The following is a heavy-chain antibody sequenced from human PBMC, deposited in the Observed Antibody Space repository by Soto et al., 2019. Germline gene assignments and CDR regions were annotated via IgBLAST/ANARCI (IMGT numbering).Heavy chain of an antibody. V-gene: IGHV1-46*01. CDR3: AAYCSGGSCYPRAFDI. D-gene: IGHD2-15*01. J-gene: IGHJ3*02. Sequence: ASVKVSCKASGYTFTSYYMHWVRQAPGQGLEWMGIINPSGGSTSYAQKFQGRVTMTRDTSTSTVYMELSSLRSEDTAAYYCAAYCSGGSCYPRAFDIWGQGTMVTVSS. CDR1: GYTFTSYY. CDR2: INPSGGST.